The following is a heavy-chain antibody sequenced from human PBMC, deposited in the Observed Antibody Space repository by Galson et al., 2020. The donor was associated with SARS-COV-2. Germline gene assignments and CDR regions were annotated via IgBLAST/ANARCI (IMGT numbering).Heavy chain of an antibody. J-gene: IGHJ3*02. D-gene: IGHD3-3*01. CDR1: GFTFSSYS. V-gene: IGHV3-21*01. Sequence: NSGGSLRLSCAASGFTFSSYSMNWVRQAPGKGLEWVSSISSSSSYIYYADSVKGRFTISRDNAKNSLYLQMNSLRVEDTAVYYCARAARIYYDFWSGYSYDAFDIWGQGTMVTVSS. CDR2: ISSSSSYI. CDR3: ARAARIYYDFWSGYSYDAFDI.